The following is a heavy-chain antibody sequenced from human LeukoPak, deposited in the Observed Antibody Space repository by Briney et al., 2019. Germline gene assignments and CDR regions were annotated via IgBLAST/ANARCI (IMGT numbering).Heavy chain of an antibody. CDR1: GFTFSSYG. V-gene: IGHV3-30*18. CDR2: ISFDGSNK. D-gene: IGHD6-13*01. CDR3: AKRRVSSWYIDY. J-gene: IGHJ4*02. Sequence: GGSLRLSCAASGFTFSSYGMHWVRQAPGMGLEWVAVISFDGSNKYYADSVKGRFTISRDNSKNTLYLQMNSLRAEDTAVYYCAKRRVSSWYIDYWGQGTLVTVSS.